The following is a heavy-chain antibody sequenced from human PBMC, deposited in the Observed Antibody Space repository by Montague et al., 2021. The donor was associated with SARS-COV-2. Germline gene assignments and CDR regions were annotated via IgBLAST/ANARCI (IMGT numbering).Heavy chain of an antibody. CDR3: ARDLGFYGMDV. CDR1: GFTFSRYA. V-gene: IGHV3-30*04. CDR2: ISYDGSNK. J-gene: IGHJ6*02. Sequence: SLRLSCAASGFTFSRYAMHWVRQAPGKGLEWVAVISYDGSNKYYADSVKGRFTISRDNSKNTLYLQMNSLRAEDTAAYYCARDLGFYGMDVWGQGTTVTVSS.